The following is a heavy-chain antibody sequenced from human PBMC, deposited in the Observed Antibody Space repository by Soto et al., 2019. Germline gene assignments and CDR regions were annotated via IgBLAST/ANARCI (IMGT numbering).Heavy chain of an antibody. D-gene: IGHD6-25*01. CDR2: IYYSGST. V-gene: IGHV4-59*11. CDR3: ARFRPADWYMDV. CDR1: GGSISSHY. J-gene: IGHJ6*03. Sequence: SSETLSLTCTVSGGSISSHYWSWIRQPPGKGLEWIGYIYYSGSTNYNPSLKSRVTISVDTSKNQFSLKLSSVTAADTAVYYCARFRPADWYMDVWGKGTTVTVSS.